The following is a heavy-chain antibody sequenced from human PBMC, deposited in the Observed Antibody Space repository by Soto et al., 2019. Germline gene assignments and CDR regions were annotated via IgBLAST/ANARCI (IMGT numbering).Heavy chain of an antibody. J-gene: IGHJ4*02. D-gene: IGHD3-10*01. Sequence: SETLSLTCAVYGGSFSGYYWSWIRQPPGKGLEWIGEINHSGSTNYNPSLKSRVTISVDTSKNQFSLKLSSVTAADTAVYYCARGFTMVRGVIITSSYYFDYWGQGTLVTVSS. CDR1: GGSFSGYY. V-gene: IGHV4-34*01. CDR2: INHSGST. CDR3: ARGFTMVRGVIITSSYYFDY.